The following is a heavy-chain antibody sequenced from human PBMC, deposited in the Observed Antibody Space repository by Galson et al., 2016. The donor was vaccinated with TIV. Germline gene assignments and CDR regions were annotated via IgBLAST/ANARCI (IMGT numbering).Heavy chain of an antibody. J-gene: IGHJ4*02. D-gene: IGHD2-21*02. CDR3: ASLVVTDPTFDY. Sequence: SVKVSCKASGGTFSNYAIRWVRQAPGQGLEWMGRIIPIIGMTNYAQKFQGRLTITADTSTSTAYMELSSLRYEDTAVYYCASLVVTDPTFDYWGQGTLITVSS. CDR2: IIPIIGMT. V-gene: IGHV1-69*04. CDR1: GGTFSNYA.